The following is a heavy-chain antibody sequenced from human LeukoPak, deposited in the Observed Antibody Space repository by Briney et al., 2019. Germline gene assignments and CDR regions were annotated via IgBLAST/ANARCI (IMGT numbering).Heavy chain of an antibody. CDR1: GFTFSSYA. CDR3: ARDGEGLLHGSAFDI. V-gene: IGHV3-30*04. D-gene: IGHD3-3*01. Sequence: GGSLRLSCAASGFTFSSYAMHWVRQAPGKGLEWVAVISYDGSNKYYADSVKGRFTISRDNSKNTLYLQMNSLRAEDTAVYYCARDGEGLLHGSAFDIWGQGTMVTVSS. CDR2: ISYDGSNK. J-gene: IGHJ3*02.